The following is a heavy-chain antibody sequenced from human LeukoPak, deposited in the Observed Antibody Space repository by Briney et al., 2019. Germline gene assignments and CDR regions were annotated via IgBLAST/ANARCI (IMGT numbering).Heavy chain of an antibody. CDR2: IKSKTDGGTM. V-gene: IGHV3-15*01. CDR1: GFTFSNAW. D-gene: IGHD4-17*01. CDR3: TTANYGAYDY. J-gene: IGHJ4*02. Sequence: GGSPRLSCAASGFTFSNAWMNWVRQAPGKGLEWVGHIKSKTDGGTMDYAAPVKGRFTISRDDSKNTLYLQMNSLKTEDTAVYYCTTANYGAYDYWGQGTLVTVSS.